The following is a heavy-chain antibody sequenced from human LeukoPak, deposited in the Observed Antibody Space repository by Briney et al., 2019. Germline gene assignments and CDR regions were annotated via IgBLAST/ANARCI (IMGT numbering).Heavy chain of an antibody. CDR3: ARSRGRVAVAGTNYFQH. D-gene: IGHD6-19*01. J-gene: IGHJ1*01. CDR1: GYTFTGYY. V-gene: IGHV1-2*02. Sequence: GASVKVSCKASGYTFTGYYMHWVRQAPGQGLEWMGWINPNSGGTNYAQKFQGRVTMTRDTSISTAYMELSRLRSDDTAVYYCARSRGRVAVAGTNYFQHWGQGTLVTVSS. CDR2: INPNSGGT.